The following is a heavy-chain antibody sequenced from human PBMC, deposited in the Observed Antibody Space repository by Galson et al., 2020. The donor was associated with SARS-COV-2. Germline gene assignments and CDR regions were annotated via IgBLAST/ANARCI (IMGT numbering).Heavy chain of an antibody. CDR1: GYTFTAYY. CDR3: ARLRYYDVLSGYIVDV. D-gene: IGHD3-3*01. Sequence: ASVQVSCKASGYTFTAYYMHWVRQAPGQGLEWVGWINPKSGGTNYAQKFEGRVTMTRDTSITTAYMELSRLRADDTAVYYCARLRYYDVLSGYIVDVWGQGTMVTVSS. V-gene: IGHV1-2*02. J-gene: IGHJ6*02. CDR2: INPKSGGT.